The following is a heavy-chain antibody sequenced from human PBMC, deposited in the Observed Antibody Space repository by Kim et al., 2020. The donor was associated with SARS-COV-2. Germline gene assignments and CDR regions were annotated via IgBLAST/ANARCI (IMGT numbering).Heavy chain of an antibody. CDR2: IIPILGIA. Sequence: SVKVSCKASGGTFSSYTISWVRQAPGQGLEWMGRIIPILGIANYAQKFQGRVTITADKSTSTAYMELSSLRSEDTAVYYCARDGSGSYYQYYFDYWGQGTLVTVSS. CDR1: GGTFSSYT. V-gene: IGHV1-69*04. D-gene: IGHD3-10*01. CDR3: ARDGSGSYYQYYFDY. J-gene: IGHJ4*02.